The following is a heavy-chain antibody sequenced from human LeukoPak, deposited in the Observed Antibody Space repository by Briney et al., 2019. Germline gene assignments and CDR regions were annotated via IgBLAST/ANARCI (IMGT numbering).Heavy chain of an antibody. Sequence: GASVKVSCKASGGTFSSYAISWVRQAPGQGLEWMGGIIPILATTNYAQKFQGRVTITADESTSTAYMELSRLRSDDTAVYYCARALIVGATAFDYWGQGTLVTVSS. CDR2: IIPILATT. J-gene: IGHJ4*02. CDR3: ARALIVGATAFDY. D-gene: IGHD1-26*01. V-gene: IGHV1-69*01. CDR1: GGTFSSYA.